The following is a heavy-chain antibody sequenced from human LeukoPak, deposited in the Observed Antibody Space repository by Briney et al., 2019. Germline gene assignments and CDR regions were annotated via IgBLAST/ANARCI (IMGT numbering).Heavy chain of an antibody. CDR1: GFTFSSYA. V-gene: IGHV3-30-3*01. J-gene: IGHJ4*02. CDR3: ARDEASWPAVAKD. D-gene: IGHD2-2*01. Sequence: GGSLRLSCAASGFTFSSYAMHWVRQAPGKGLEWVAVISYDGSNKYYADSVKGRFTISRDNSKNTLYLQMNSLRAEDTAVYYCARDEASWPAVAKDWGQGTLVTVSS. CDR2: ISYDGSNK.